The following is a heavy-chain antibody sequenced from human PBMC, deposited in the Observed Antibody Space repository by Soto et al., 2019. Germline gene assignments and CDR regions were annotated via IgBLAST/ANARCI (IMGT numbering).Heavy chain of an antibody. D-gene: IGHD3-22*01. CDR1: GYSFSSWW. Sequence: PGESLKISCXGSGYSFSSWWIAWVRQMPGKGLEYMGIIYPSDSQTRYSPSFQGQVTISADKSISTAYLQMNSLKTEDTAVYYCTTDKLEYYYDSYGRGNWFDPWGQGTLVTVSS. CDR3: TTDKLEYYYDSYGRGNWFDP. CDR2: IYPSDSQT. V-gene: IGHV5-51*01. J-gene: IGHJ5*02.